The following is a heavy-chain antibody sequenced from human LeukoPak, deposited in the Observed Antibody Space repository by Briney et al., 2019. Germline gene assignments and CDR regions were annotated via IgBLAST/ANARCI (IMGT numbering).Heavy chain of an antibody. CDR1: GFTFSRYG. Sequence: GVSLRLSCAASGFTFSRYGMHWVRQAPGKGLEWVAVIWYDGSNEYYADSVKGRFTIYRDNSKNTLYLQMSSLKGEDTAVYYCARPLVGAALDYWGQGTLVTVSS. CDR2: IWYDGSNE. J-gene: IGHJ4*02. V-gene: IGHV3-33*01. CDR3: ARPLVGAALDY. D-gene: IGHD1-26*01.